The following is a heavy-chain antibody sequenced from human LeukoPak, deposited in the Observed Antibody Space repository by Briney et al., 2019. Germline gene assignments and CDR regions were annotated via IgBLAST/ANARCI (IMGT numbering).Heavy chain of an antibody. V-gene: IGHV5-51*01. D-gene: IGHD6-19*01. CDR3: ARSTQWPVPYFFDY. J-gene: IGHJ4*02. Sequence: GGSLRLSCKGSGYSFTSYWIGWVRQMPGKGLEWMGIIYPGDSDTRYSPSFQGQVTISADKSISTAYLQWSSLKASDTAMYYCARSTQWPVPYFFDYWGQGTLVTVSS. CDR1: GYSFTSYW. CDR2: IYPGDSDT.